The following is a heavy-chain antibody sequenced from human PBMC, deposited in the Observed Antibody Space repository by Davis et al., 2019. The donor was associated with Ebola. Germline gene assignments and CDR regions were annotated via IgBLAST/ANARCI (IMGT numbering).Heavy chain of an antibody. V-gene: IGHV3-7*01. Sequence: GESLKISCAASGFTFSSYWMSWVRQAPGKGLEWVANIKQDGSEKYYVDSVKGRFTISRDNSKNTLYLQMNSLRAEDTAVYYCAKDENVDIVATRNYYGMDVWGQGTTVTVSS. J-gene: IGHJ6*02. CDR2: IKQDGSEK. CDR1: GFTFSSYW. CDR3: AKDENVDIVATRNYYGMDV. D-gene: IGHD5-12*01.